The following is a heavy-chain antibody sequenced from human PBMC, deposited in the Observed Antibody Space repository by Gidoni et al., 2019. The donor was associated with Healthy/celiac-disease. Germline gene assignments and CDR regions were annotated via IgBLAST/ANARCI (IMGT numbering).Heavy chain of an antibody. D-gene: IGHD3-10*01. CDR3: AREYGSGSYYRGGDAFDI. J-gene: IGHJ3*02. CDR2: IYHSGRT. V-gene: IGHV4-4*02. CDR1: GGSIRGGNW. Sequence: QVQLQESCPGLLNPSGTLSLTCAVTGGSIRGGNWWSCFRQPPGKGLEWIWEIYHSGRTNYTPSLKIRVTISVDKSKNQFSLRLSSVTAADTAVYYCAREYGSGSYYRGGDAFDIWGQGTMVTVSS.